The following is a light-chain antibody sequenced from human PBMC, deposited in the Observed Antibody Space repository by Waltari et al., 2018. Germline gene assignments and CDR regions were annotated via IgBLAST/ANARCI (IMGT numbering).Light chain of an antibody. J-gene: IGKJ3*01. CDR3: QQVNSYPVT. CDR2: AAS. V-gene: IGKV1-9*01. CDR1: QDISTY. Sequence: DIQLTQSPSFVSASVGDRVTITCRASQDISTYVAWYQQEPGKAPSLLIFAASTLQSGVPSRFSGSGSGTEFTLTISSLHPEDFATYYCQQVNSYPVTFGPGTKVDIK.